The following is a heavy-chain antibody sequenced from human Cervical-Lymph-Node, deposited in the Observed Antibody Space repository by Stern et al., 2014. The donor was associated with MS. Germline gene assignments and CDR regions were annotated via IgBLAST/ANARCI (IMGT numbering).Heavy chain of an antibody. CDR2: ISTYNGNA. Sequence: VQLEESGAEVKKPGASVKVSCKTSGYTFSSYGISWVRQAPGQGLEWMGWISTYNGNANYAQKLHGRVTVTTDTSTTTVYMELRSLRSDDTAVYYCAREAYTSGSDYWGQGTLVTVSS. CDR3: AREAYTSGSDY. D-gene: IGHD6-19*01. J-gene: IGHJ4*02. V-gene: IGHV1-18*01. CDR1: GYTFSSYG.